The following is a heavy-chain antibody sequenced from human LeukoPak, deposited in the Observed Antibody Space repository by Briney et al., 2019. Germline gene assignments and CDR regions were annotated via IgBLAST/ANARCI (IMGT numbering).Heavy chain of an antibody. D-gene: IGHD1-1*01. CDR1: GFTFSKFP. V-gene: IGHV3-23*01. Sequence: PGGSLRLSCAASGFTFSKFPMGWVRQAPGRGREWVSAISASGDVTFYADSLRGRFTISRDNSKSTLYLQVNGLRAEDTAIFYCAKSLFTSATGTGRAFHIWGQGTRVTVSS. J-gene: IGHJ3*02. CDR3: AKSLFTSATGTGRAFHI. CDR2: ISASGDVT.